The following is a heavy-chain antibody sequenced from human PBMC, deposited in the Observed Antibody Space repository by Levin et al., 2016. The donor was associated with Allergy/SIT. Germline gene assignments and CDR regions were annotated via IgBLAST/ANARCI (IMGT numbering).Heavy chain of an antibody. J-gene: IGHJ3*01. D-gene: IGHD1-26*01. V-gene: IGHV4-31*02. CDR2: IYYSGST. CDR3: ARGRYTGSYGPDAFDL. Sequence: WIRQPPGKGLEWIGYIYYSGSTYYNPSLKSRVTISVDTSKNQFSLKLSSVTAADTAVYYCARGRYTGSYGPDAFDLWGQGTMVTVSS.